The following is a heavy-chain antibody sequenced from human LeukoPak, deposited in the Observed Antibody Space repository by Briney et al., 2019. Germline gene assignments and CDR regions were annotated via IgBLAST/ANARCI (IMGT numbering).Heavy chain of an antibody. Sequence: GGSLRLSCAASGFTFSSYGMNWVRQAPGKGLEWISYISSSSSTIYYADSVKGRFTISRDNAKNSLYLQMNSLRAEDTAMYYCARTLTFGGVIVSASHDYWGLGILVTVSS. V-gene: IGHV3-48*04. CDR1: GFTFSSYG. CDR3: ARTLTFGGVIVSASHDY. CDR2: ISSSSSTI. J-gene: IGHJ4*02. D-gene: IGHD3-16*02.